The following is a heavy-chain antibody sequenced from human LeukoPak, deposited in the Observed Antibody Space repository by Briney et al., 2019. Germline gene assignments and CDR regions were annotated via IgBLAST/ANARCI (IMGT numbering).Heavy chain of an antibody. CDR2: IIGRGGST. J-gene: IGHJ4*02. CDR3: AKSARLRVIQY. Sequence: GGSLRLSCAASGFTFSSYAMSWVRQAPGKGREWVSAIIGRGGSTYYADSGKGRFTISRDNSKNTLYLQMNSLRAEHRAVYYCAKSARLRVIQYWGQGTLVTVSS. D-gene: IGHD3-16*02. V-gene: IGHV3-23*01. CDR1: GFTFSSYA.